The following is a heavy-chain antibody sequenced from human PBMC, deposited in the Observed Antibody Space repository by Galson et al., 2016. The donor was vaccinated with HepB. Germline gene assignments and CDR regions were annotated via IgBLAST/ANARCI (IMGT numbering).Heavy chain of an antibody. CDR1: TFALRNYA. J-gene: IGHJ4*02. CDR2: LRGRGSTT. V-gene: IGHV3-23*01. D-gene: IGHD2/OR15-2a*01. Sequence: SLRLSCAASTFALRNYAMSWVRQPPGKGLEWVSTLRGRGSTTFYADSVKGRFTISRDNVKNSLYLQMNSLRVEDTAAYFCAREPFISPWDYWGPGTLVTVSA. CDR3: AREPFISPWDY.